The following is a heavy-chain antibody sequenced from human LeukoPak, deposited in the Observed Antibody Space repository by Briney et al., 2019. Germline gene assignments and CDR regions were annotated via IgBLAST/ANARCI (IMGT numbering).Heavy chain of an antibody. V-gene: IGHV4-59*08. CDR2: ISYTGST. CDR1: GGSISSYY. CDR3: AALSTLMTPSYFYY. D-gene: IGHD5/OR15-5a*01. J-gene: IGHJ4*02. Sequence: SETLSLTCTVSGGSISSYYWSWIRQPPGKGLEYIGFISYTGSTNYNPSLKSRVAISIDTSKSQFSLKLTSVTAADTALYYCAALSTLMTPSYFYYWGQGTLVTVSS.